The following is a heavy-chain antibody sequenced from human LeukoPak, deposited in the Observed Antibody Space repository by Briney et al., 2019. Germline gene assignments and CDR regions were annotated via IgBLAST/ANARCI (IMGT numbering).Heavy chain of an antibody. V-gene: IGHV3-33*01. Sequence: GGSLRLSCAASGFTFSSHGMHWVRQAPGKGLEWVAVIWYDGSNKYYADSAKGRFTISRDNSKNTLYLQMNSLRVEDTAVYYCAGSIAVAGTIDYWGQGTLVTVSS. CDR1: GFTFSSHG. CDR3: AGSIAVAGTIDY. CDR2: IWYDGSNK. J-gene: IGHJ4*02. D-gene: IGHD6-19*01.